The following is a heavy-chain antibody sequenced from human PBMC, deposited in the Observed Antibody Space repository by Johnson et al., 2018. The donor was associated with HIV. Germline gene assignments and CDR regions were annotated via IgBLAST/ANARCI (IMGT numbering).Heavy chain of an antibody. CDR2: IKQDGSEK. Sequence: VLLVESGGGLVQPGGSLRLSCVVSGFTFRSYWMTWVRQAPGKGLEWVANIKQDGSEKYYADSVKGRFTISRDNSKNTLYLQLNNLRAEDTAVYYCARGAFLKVYVSDDAFDIWGQGTMVTVSS. D-gene: IGHD2-8*01. V-gene: IGHV3-7*01. J-gene: IGHJ3*02. CDR3: ARGAFLKVYVSDDAFDI. CDR1: GFTFRSYW.